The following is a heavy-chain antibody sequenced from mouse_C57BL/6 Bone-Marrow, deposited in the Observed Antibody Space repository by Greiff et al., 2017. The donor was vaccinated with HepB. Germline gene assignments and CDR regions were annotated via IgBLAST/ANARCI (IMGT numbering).Heavy chain of an antibody. CDR3: ARGASWDYDY. Sequence: DVKLVESGGGLVKPGGSLKLSCAASGFTFSDYGMHWVRQAPEKGLEWVAYISSGSSTIYYTDTVKGRFTISRDNAKNTLFLQMISLRAEDTAMYYCARGASWDYDYWGQGTTLTVSS. D-gene: IGHD6-1*01. V-gene: IGHV5-17*01. CDR2: ISSGSSTI. CDR1: GFTFSDYG. J-gene: IGHJ2*01.